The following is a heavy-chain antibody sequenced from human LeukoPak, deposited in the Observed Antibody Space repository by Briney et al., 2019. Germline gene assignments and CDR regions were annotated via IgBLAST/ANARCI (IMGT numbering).Heavy chain of an antibody. J-gene: IGHJ5*02. V-gene: IGHV4-34*01. CDR2: INHSGST. D-gene: IGHD3-22*01. Sequence: PSETLSLTCAVYGGSFSGYYWSWIRQPPGKGLEWIGEINHSGSTNYNPSLKSRVTISVDTSKNQFSLKLSSVTAADTAVCYCARGRPYYYDSSGYYRNWFDPWGQGTLVTVSS. CDR3: ARGRPYYYDSSGYYRNWFDP. CDR1: GGSFSGYY.